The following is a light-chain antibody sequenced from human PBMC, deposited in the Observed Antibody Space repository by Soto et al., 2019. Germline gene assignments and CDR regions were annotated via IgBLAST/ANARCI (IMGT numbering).Light chain of an antibody. CDR2: ENN. CDR1: SSNIGNNY. V-gene: IGLV1-51*02. CDR3: GTWDSSLSAGV. Sequence: QSVLTQPPSVSAAPGQKVTISCSGGSSNIGNNYVSWYQQLPGKAPKLLIYENNKRPSGISDRFSGSKSGTSATLGITGLQTGDEADYYCGTWDSSLSAGVFGGGTKVTVL. J-gene: IGLJ2*01.